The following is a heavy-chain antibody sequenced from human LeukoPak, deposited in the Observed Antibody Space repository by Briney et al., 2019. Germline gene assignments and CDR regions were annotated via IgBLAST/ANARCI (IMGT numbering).Heavy chain of an antibody. J-gene: IGHJ5*02. CDR2: IYTSGST. CDR3: ARDSGYYGSGSHNWFAP. V-gene: IGHV4-4*07. D-gene: IGHD3-10*01. CDR1: GGSISSYN. Sequence: ASETLSLTCTVSGGSISSYNWSWIRQPAGKGLEWIGRIYTSGSTNYNPSLKSRVTMSVDTSKNQFSRKLSSVTAADTAVYYCARDSGYYGSGSHNWFAPWGQGSLATVSS.